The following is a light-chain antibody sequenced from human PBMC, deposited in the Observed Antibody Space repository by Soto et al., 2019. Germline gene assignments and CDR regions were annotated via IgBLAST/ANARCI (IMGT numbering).Light chain of an antibody. Sequence: QSALTQPASMSGSPGQSITISCTGTSSDVGGYNYVSWYQQHPGKAPKFMIYEVSNRPSGVSNRFSGSKSGNTASLTISGLQAEDEADYYCSSYTSSSTHWVFGGGTKLTVL. J-gene: IGLJ3*02. V-gene: IGLV2-14*01. CDR3: SSYTSSSTHWV. CDR1: SSDVGGYNY. CDR2: EVS.